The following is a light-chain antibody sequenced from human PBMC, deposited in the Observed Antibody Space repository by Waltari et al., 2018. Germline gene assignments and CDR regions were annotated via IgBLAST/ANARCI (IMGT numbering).Light chain of an antibody. Sequence: DIQMTQSTSSLSASVGDRVTITCRASKGIRSDLGWYQQKLGKAPKHLILAASSLLSRVPSRFSGSGSGTEFTLTISSLQPEDFATYYCLQHNTYPCTFGPGTKVDIK. CDR2: AAS. CDR3: LQHNTYPCT. CDR1: KGIRSD. J-gene: IGKJ3*01. V-gene: IGKV1-17*01.